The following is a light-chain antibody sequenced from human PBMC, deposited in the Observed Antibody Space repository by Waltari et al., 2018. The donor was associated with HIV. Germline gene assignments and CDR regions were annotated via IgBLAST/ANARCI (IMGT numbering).Light chain of an antibody. CDR1: SSNIGNNY. CDR2: DIN. J-gene: IGLJ3*02. CDR3: GTWDSSLSVGL. V-gene: IGLV1-51*01. Sequence: QFVLTQAPSVSAAPGQNVTISCSGSSSNIGNNYVSWYQHFPGTAPKLLIYDINKRPSGIPDRFSGSKSGTSATLAIAGLQTGDEADYYCGTWDSSLSVGLFGGGTKVIVL.